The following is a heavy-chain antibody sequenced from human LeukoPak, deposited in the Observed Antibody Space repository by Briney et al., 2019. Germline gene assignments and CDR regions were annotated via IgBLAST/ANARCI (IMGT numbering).Heavy chain of an antibody. CDR3: ARVYSTGWRFFDY. Sequence: SETLSLTCAVSNYSISSGYYWGWIRQPPGKGLEWIGSIYHSGSTYYSPSLKSRVTLSVDTSKNQFSLKLSSVTAADTAVYYCARVYSTGWRFFDYWGQGTLVTVSS. D-gene: IGHD6-19*01. J-gene: IGHJ4*02. CDR2: IYHSGST. CDR1: NYSISSGYY. V-gene: IGHV4-38-2*01.